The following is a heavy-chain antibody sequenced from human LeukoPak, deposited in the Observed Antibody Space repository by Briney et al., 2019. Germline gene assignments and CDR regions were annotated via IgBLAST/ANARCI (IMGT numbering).Heavy chain of an antibody. D-gene: IGHD1-1*01. J-gene: IGHJ4*02. Sequence: SETLSLTCTVSGGSISSGGYYWSWIRQPPGKGLEWIGYIYHSGSTYYNPSLKSRVTISVDRSKNQFSLKLSSVTAADTAVYYCAKRTDVRGYFDYWGQGTLVTVSS. CDR3: AKRTDVRGYFDY. CDR1: GGSISSGGYY. V-gene: IGHV4-30-2*01. CDR2: IYHSGST.